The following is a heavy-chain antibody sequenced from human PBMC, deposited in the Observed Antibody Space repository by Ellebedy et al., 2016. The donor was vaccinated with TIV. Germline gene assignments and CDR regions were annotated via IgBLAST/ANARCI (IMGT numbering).Heavy chain of an antibody. CDR1: GYIFSNYW. CDR3: ARHDYGGQGGLDF. Sequence: GESLKISCKTSGYIFSNYWIGWVCQMPGRGLEWMGIIYPGDSDTRYSPSSEGQVTISADKSISTAYPQWSSLKAPDTAMYYCARHDYGGQGGLDFWGQGTLVTVSS. J-gene: IGHJ4*02. CDR2: IYPGDSDT. V-gene: IGHV5-51*01. D-gene: IGHD4-17*01.